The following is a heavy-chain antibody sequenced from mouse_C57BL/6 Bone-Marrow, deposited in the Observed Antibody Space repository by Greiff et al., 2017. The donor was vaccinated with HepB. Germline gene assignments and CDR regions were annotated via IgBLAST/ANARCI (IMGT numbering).Heavy chain of an antibody. CDR2: ISNLAYSI. D-gene: IGHD3-2*02. Sequence: EVKLVESGGGLVQPGGSLKLSCAASGFTFSDYGMAWVRQAPRKGPEWVAFISNLAYSIYYADTVTGRFTIARENATNTLYLEMSSLRSEDTAMYYCARTLDSSYAMDYWGQGTSVTVSS. J-gene: IGHJ4*01. CDR3: ARTLDSSYAMDY. V-gene: IGHV5-15*01. CDR1: GFTFSDYG.